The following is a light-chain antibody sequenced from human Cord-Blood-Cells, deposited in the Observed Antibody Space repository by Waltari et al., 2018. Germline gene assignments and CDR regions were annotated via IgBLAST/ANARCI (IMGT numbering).Light chain of an antibody. Sequence: DIVMTQSPDSLAVSLGERATINCKSSQSVLYSSNNKNYLAWYPQKPGQPPKLLIYWASTRESGVPYRFSGSGSGTDFTLTISSLQAEDVAVYYCQQYYSTPYTFGQGTKLEIK. J-gene: IGKJ2*01. CDR2: WAS. CDR3: QQYYSTPYT. V-gene: IGKV4-1*01. CDR1: QSVLYSSNNKNY.